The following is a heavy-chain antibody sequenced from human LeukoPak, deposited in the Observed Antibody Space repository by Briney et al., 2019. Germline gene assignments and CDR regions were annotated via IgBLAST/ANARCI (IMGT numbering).Heavy chain of an antibody. CDR3: ARIWAGAFSYYYYGMDV. D-gene: IGHD3-3*02. V-gene: IGHV3-23*01. CDR1: GFTFSNYA. Sequence: GGSLRLSCAASGFTFSNYAMSWVRQIPGRGLHWVSAISPEGGYTYYADSVKGRFTISRDNSKNTLYLQMNSLRAEDTAVYYCARIWAGAFSYYYYGMDVWGQGTTVTVSS. J-gene: IGHJ6*02. CDR2: ISPEGGYT.